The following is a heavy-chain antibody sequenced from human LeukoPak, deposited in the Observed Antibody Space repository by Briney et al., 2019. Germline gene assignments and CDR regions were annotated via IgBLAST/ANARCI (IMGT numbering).Heavy chain of an antibody. CDR3: AIDSPSTNVNPH. J-gene: IGHJ4*02. Sequence: SETLSLTCALYGGSFSGYYWSWIRQPPGKGLEWIGEINHSGSTNYNPSLKSRVTISVDTSKNQFSLTLSSVTAADRAVYYCAIDSPSTNVNPHWGQGTLVTVCS. CDR1: GGSFSGYY. D-gene: IGHD1-14*01. V-gene: IGHV4-34*01. CDR2: INHSGST.